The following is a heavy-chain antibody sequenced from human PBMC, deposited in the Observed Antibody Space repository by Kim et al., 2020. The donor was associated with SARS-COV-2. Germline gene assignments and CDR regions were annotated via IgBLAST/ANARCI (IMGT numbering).Heavy chain of an antibody. Sequence: GGSLRLSCAASGFTFSSYAMNWVRQAPGKGLEWVAVISYDGSNKYYADSVKGRFTISRDNSKNTLYLQMNSLRAEDTAVYYCARGDLHYYDSSGYWYWGQGTLVTVSS. V-gene: IGHV3-30*04. J-gene: IGHJ4*02. D-gene: IGHD3-22*01. CDR1: GFTFSSYA. CDR2: ISYDGSNK. CDR3: ARGDLHYYDSSGYWY.